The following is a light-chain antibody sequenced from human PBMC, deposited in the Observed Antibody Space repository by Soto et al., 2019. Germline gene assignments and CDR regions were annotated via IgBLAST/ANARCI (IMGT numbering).Light chain of an antibody. CDR2: DVT. J-gene: IGLJ1*01. Sequence: QSALTQPASLSGSPGQSITISCTGTSSDVGGYNFVSWYQQLPGNAPKLLIYDVTIRPSGVSDRFSGSKSGTTASLTISGLQAEDEAAYYCCSYASSTIYVFGTGTKLTVL. CDR3: CSYASSTIYV. CDR1: SSDVGGYNF. V-gene: IGLV2-14*03.